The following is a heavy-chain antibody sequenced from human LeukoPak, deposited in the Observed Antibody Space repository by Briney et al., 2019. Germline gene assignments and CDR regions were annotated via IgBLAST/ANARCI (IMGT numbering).Heavy chain of an antibody. CDR3: ARDRGYYYYYGMDV. J-gene: IGHJ6*02. Sequence: SVKVSCKASGGTFSSYAISWVRQAPGQGLEWMGGIIPIFGTANYAQKFQGRVTITADESTSTAFMELSSLRSEDTAVYYCARDRGYYYYYGMDVWGQGTTVTVSS. CDR2: IIPIFGTA. V-gene: IGHV1-69*13. CDR1: GGTFSSYA.